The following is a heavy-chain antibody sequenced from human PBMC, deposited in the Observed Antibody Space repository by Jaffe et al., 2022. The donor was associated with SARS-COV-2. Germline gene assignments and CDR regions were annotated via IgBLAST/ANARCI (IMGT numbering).Heavy chain of an antibody. V-gene: IGHV3-23*01. Sequence: EVQLLESGGGLVQPGGSLRLSCAASGFTFSSYAMSWVRQAPGKGLEWVSAISGSGGSTYYADSVKGRFTISRDNSKNTLYLQMNSLRAEDTAVYYCAIPGWVAGNYYYYGMDVWGQGTTVTVSS. CDR1: GFTFSSYA. D-gene: IGHD6-19*01. J-gene: IGHJ6*02. CDR3: AIPGWVAGNYYYYGMDV. CDR2: ISGSGGST.